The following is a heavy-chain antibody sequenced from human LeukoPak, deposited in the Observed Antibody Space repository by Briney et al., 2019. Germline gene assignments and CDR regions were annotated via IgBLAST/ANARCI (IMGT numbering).Heavy chain of an antibody. CDR1: GFTFTNYY. V-gene: IGHV3-11*01. CDR2: ISGSGGTI. Sequence: GGSLRLSCAASGFTFTNYYMSWIRQAPGKGLEWVSYISGSGGTIYYADSVKGRFTVSRDNAENSLYLQMNSLRAEDTAVYYCAKDHLGYCSGGSCYDFDYWGQGTLVTVSS. CDR3: AKDHLGYCSGGSCYDFDY. D-gene: IGHD2-15*01. J-gene: IGHJ4*02.